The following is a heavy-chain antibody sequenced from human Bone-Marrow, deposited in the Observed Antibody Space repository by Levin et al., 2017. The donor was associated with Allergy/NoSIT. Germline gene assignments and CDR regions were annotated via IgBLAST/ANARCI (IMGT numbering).Heavy chain of an antibody. Sequence: GGSLRLSCSASGFIFSSYAMHWVRQAAGKGLQYVSAINDNGGTTNYADSVRGRFTISRDNSKNTLYLQMTSLRVEDTAVYYWVGYGPGSYSIDYWGQGTLVTVSS. J-gene: IGHJ4*02. CDR2: INDNGGTT. V-gene: IGHV3-64D*06. CDR3: VGYGPGSYSIDY. CDR1: GFIFSSYA. D-gene: IGHD3-10*01.